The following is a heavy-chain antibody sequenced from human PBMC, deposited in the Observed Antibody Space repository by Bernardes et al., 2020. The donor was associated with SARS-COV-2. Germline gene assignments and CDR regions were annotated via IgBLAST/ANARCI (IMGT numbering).Heavy chain of an antibody. V-gene: IGHV5-51*01. CDR3: ATHSDSSERGAFDL. CDR2: IYPDDSET. CDR1: GYSFTSHW. J-gene: IGHJ3*01. D-gene: IGHD6-6*01. Sequence: GESLKISCHDSGYSFTSHWIAWLRQMPWKGLEWMGMIYPDDSETRFSSSFQGRVTISADKSINTAYLQWTSLKASDTAMYYCATHSDSSERGAFDLWGQETLVTVSS.